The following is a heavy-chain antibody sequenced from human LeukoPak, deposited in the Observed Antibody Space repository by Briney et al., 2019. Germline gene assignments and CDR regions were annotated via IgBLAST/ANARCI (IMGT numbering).Heavy chain of an antibody. CDR3: ARHARYSGYGPNFDY. CDR2: IYHSGST. Sequence: PSETLSLTCTVSGGSISSYYWSWIRQPPGKGLEWIGYIYHSGSTNYNPSLKSRVTISVDTSKNQFSLKLSSVTAADTAVYYCARHARYSGYGPNFDYWGQGTLVTVSS. J-gene: IGHJ4*02. CDR1: GGSISSYY. D-gene: IGHD5-12*01. V-gene: IGHV4-59*08.